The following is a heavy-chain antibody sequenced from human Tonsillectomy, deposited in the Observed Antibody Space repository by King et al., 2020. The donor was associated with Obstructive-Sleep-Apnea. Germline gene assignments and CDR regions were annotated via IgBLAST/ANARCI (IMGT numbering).Heavy chain of an antibody. D-gene: IGHD4-23*01. CDR1: VGSISSSSYY. V-gene: IGHV4-39*01. Sequence: QLQESGPGLVKPSETLSLTCTVSVGSISSSSYYWGWIRQPPGKGLEWSGSIYYSGGTYYNPSPKSRVTITVDTSKNQFSLKLSSVTAADTAVYYCARRWDYGGNSGFDYWGQGTLVTVSS. CDR2: IYYSGGT. J-gene: IGHJ4*02. CDR3: ARRWDYGGNSGFDY.